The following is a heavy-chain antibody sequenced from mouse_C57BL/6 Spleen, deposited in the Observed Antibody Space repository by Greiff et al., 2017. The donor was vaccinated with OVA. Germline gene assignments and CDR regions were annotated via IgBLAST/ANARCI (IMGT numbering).Heavy chain of an antibody. Sequence: VQLQQSGAELVRPGASVTLSCKASGYTFTDYEMHWVKQTPVHGLEWIGAIDPETGGTAYNQKFKGKAILTADKSSITAYMELRSLTSEDSAVYYCTRWLRRDWYFDVWGTGTTVTVSS. D-gene: IGHD2-2*01. CDR1: GYTFTDYE. CDR3: TRWLRRDWYFDV. V-gene: IGHV1-15*01. J-gene: IGHJ1*03. CDR2: IDPETGGT.